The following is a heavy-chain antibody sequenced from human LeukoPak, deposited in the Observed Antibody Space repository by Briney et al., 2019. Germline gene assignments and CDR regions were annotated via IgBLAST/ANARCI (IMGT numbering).Heavy chain of an antibody. V-gene: IGHV4-31*03. D-gene: IGHD2-15*01. Sequence: SETLSLTCTVSGDSINSVGHYWSWIRQHPEKGLEWVAHIYHSGSAYYSPSLKSRITMSVDTSENQFSLKVNSVTVADTAMYYCARLSYSGVFDFWGQGTMVIVSS. CDR2: IYHSGSA. CDR3: ARLSYSGVFDF. CDR1: GDSINSVGHY. J-gene: IGHJ3*01.